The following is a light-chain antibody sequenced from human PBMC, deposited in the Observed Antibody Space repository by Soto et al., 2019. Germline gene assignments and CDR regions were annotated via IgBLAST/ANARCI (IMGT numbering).Light chain of an antibody. CDR2: GAS. V-gene: IGKV3-15*01. J-gene: IGKJ4*01. Sequence: EIVMTQSPATLSVSVGERATLSCRASQTVSSKLAWYQQKPGQAPRLLIYGASTRATGIPARFTGSGSGTEFTLTISSLQSEDLAVYYCQQYNDWPPQLTFGGGTKVEFK. CDR3: QQYNDWPPQLT. CDR1: QTVSSK.